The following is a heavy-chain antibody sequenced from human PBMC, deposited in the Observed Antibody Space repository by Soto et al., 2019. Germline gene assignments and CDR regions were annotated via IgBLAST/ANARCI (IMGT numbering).Heavy chain of an antibody. CDR2: IIPILGTA. Sequence: GASVKVSCMASGGTFSSYAISWVRQAPGQGLEWMGGIIPILGTANYAQKFQGRVTITADESTSTAYMELSSLRSEDTAVYYCARDLSAYYYDSSGYLFDYWGQGTLVTVSS. CDR3: ARDLSAYYYDSSGYLFDY. D-gene: IGHD3-22*01. J-gene: IGHJ4*02. CDR1: GGTFSSYA. V-gene: IGHV1-69*13.